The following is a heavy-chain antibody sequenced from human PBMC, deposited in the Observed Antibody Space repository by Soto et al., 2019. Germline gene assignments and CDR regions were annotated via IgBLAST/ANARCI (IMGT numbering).Heavy chain of an antibody. V-gene: IGHV3-53*01. CDR3: AREYYDSSGYYRPYYYYGMDV. CDR2: IYSGGST. D-gene: IGHD3-22*01. CDR1: GFTVSSNY. Sequence: GGSLRLSCAASGFTVSSNYMSWVRQAPGKGLEWVSVIYSGGSTYYADSVKGRFTISRDNSKNTLYLQMNSPRAEDTAVYYCAREYYDSSGYYRPYYYYGMDVWGQGTTVTVSS. J-gene: IGHJ6*02.